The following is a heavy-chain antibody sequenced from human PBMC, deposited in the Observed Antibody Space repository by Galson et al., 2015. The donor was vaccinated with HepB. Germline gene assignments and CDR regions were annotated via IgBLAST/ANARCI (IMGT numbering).Heavy chain of an antibody. D-gene: IGHD5-24*01. CDR3: VRDGGYNANYLDH. J-gene: IGHJ4*02. CDR2: IKQDGSEK. CDR1: GFTFSSYW. V-gene: IGHV3-7*01. Sequence: LRLSCAASGFTFSSYWMSWVRQAPGKGLEWVANIKQDGSEKYYVDSVKGRFTISRDNAKNSLYLQMNSLRAEDTAVYYCVRDGGYNANYLDHWGQGTLVTVSS.